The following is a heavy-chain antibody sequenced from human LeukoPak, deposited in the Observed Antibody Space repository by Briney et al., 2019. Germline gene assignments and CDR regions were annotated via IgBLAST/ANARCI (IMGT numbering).Heavy chain of an antibody. CDR3: ARDRDGGLEDTFDY. CDR2: INPNSGGT. V-gene: IGHV1-2*02. D-gene: IGHD3/OR15-3a*01. CDR1: GYTFTGYY. J-gene: IGHJ4*02. Sequence: ASVKVSCKASGYTFTGYYMHWVRQAPGQGLEWMGWINPNSGGTNYAQEFQGRVTMTRDTSISTAYMELSRLRSDDTAVYYCARDRDGGLEDTFDYWGQGTLVTVSA.